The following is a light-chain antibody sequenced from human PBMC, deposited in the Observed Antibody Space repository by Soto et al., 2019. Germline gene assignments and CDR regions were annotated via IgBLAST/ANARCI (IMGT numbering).Light chain of an antibody. Sequence: QLVLTQPASVSGSPGQSITISCTGSRSDVGGYNHVSWYQQYPGKAPKLLIFEVSNRPSGVSNRFSGSKSGNTASLTISGLQAEDEADYYCNSFTASSTLVFGSGTKVTVL. V-gene: IGLV2-14*01. J-gene: IGLJ1*01. CDR2: EVS. CDR1: RSDVGGYNH. CDR3: NSFTASSTLV.